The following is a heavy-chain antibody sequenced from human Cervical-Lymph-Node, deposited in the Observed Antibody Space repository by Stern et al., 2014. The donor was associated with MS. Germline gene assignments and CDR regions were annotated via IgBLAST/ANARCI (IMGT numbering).Heavy chain of an antibody. V-gene: IGHV1-69*04. CDR2: IIPILGLV. D-gene: IGHD5-18*01. CDR3: AGTPPTRGYSYGYLDY. J-gene: IGHJ4*02. CDR1: GGTFSTYA. Sequence: QVQLVQSGAEVMQPGSSVKVSCKASGGTFSTYAISWVRQAPGQGLEWMGRIIPILGLVNYAQKFEGRVTITADKSTSTAYMELSSLRSEDTAVYFCAGTPPTRGYSYGYLDYWGQGTLVTVPS.